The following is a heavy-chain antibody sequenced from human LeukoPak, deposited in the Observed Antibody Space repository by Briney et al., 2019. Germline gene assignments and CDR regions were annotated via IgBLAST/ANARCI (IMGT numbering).Heavy chain of an antibody. J-gene: IGHJ4*02. Sequence: KPGRSLRLSCTASGFTFGDYAMSWFRQAPEKGLEWVGFIRSKAYGGTTEYAASVKGRFTISRDDSKSIAYLQMNSLKTEDTAVYYCTTHPYVLLWFGELLDSGYWGQGTLVTVSS. CDR1: GFTFGDYA. D-gene: IGHD3-10*01. CDR3: TTHPYVLLWFGELLDSGY. V-gene: IGHV3-49*05. CDR2: IRSKAYGGTT.